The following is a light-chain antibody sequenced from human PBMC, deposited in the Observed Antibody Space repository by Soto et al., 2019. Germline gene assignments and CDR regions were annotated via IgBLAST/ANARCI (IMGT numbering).Light chain of an antibody. Sequence: QSALTQPPSASGSPGQSVTISCTGNSSDVGNYNYVSWYQQHPGKAPKLMIYEVSKGPSGVPYRFSGSKSGNTASLTVSGLQAEDEADYYCSSYAGDNNVVFGGGTKLTVL. CDR2: EVS. CDR1: SSDVGNYNY. V-gene: IGLV2-8*01. CDR3: SSYAGDNNVV. J-gene: IGLJ2*01.